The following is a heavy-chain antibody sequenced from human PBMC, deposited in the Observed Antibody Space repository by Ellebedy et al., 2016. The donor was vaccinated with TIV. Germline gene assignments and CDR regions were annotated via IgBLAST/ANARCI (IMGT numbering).Heavy chain of an antibody. Sequence: GGSLRLXXKGSGYSFTSYWISWVRQMPGKGLEWMGRIDPSDSYTNYSPSFQGHVTISAGKSISTAYLQWSSLKASDTAMYYCARLWGGSSPYYFDYWGQGTLVTVSS. CDR2: IDPSDSYT. D-gene: IGHD2-15*01. J-gene: IGHJ4*02. V-gene: IGHV5-10-1*01. CDR3: ARLWGGSSPYYFDY. CDR1: GYSFTSYW.